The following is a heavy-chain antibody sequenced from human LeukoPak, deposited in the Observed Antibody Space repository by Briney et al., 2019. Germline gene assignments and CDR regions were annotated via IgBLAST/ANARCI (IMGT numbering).Heavy chain of an antibody. J-gene: IGHJ4*02. V-gene: IGHV3-23*01. CDR1: GFTFSSYA. CDR3: AKSYAPYYYDSSGYYSHFDY. D-gene: IGHD3-22*01. Sequence: GGSLTLSCAASGFTFSSYAVSWVRQAPGEGLEWVSSISGSGGSTYYADPVKGRFTISRDNSKNTLYLQMNSLRAEDTAVYYCAKSYAPYYYDSSGYYSHFDYWGQGTLVTVSS. CDR2: ISGSGGST.